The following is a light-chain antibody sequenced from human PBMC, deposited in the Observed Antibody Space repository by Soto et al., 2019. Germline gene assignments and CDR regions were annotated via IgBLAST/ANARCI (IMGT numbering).Light chain of an antibody. Sequence: EIVMTQSPATLSVSPGERATLSCRASQSVSSNLAWYQQKPGQPPRLLIYGASPRATGIPARFSGRGSGTEFNLTISSLQSEDFVVYYCQQYNNWPPLTFGGGTKVEIK. J-gene: IGKJ4*01. V-gene: IGKV3-15*01. CDR1: QSVSSN. CDR2: GAS. CDR3: QQYNNWPPLT.